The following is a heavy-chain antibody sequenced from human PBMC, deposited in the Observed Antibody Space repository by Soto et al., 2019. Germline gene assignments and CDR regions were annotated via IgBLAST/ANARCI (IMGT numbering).Heavy chain of an antibody. CDR3: AKGVGSGSYFLVYYYYMDV. Sequence: EVQLLESGGGLVQPGGSLRLSCAASGFTFSSYAMSWVRQAPGKGLEWVSAISGSGGSTYYADSVKGRFTISRDNSKNTLYLQMNSLRAEDTAVYYCAKGVGSGSYFLVYYYYMDVWGKGTTVTVSS. V-gene: IGHV3-23*01. J-gene: IGHJ6*03. CDR1: GFTFSSYA. D-gene: IGHD3-10*01. CDR2: ISGSGGST.